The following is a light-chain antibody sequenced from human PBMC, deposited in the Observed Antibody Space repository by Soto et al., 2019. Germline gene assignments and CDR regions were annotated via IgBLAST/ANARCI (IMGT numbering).Light chain of an antibody. CDR3: QQYGSSPAT. CDR1: QTVSSNF. CDR2: VAS. J-gene: IGKJ1*01. V-gene: IGKV3-20*01. Sequence: EIVMTQSPGTLSLSPVERGTLSCSASQTVSSNFLAWYQQRPAQAPRLLIHVASTRATGITDRFSSSVSGTDFTLTISGLEPEDFAVYYCQQYGSSPATFGQGTKVDIK.